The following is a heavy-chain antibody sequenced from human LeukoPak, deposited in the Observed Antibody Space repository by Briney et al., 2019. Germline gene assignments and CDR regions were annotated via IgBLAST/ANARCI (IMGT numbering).Heavy chain of an antibody. CDR2: INQDGSEK. CDR1: GFTFSNYW. V-gene: IGHV3-7*05. CDR3: ARDAGIVAFDI. J-gene: IGHJ3*02. Sequence: GGSLRLSCAASGFTFSNYWMSWVRQAPGKGLEWVANINQDGSEKYYVDSVKGRFTISRDNAKNSLYLQMNSLRAEDTAVYYCARDAGIVAFDIWGQGTVVTVSS. D-gene: IGHD2-15*01.